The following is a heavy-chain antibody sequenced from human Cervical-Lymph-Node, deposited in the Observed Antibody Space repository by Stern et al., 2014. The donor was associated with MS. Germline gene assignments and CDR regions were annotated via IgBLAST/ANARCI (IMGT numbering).Heavy chain of an antibody. CDR3: ARALNWRSGPYYFDY. J-gene: IGHJ4*02. D-gene: IGHD1-1*01. CDR1: GFTFSSYS. V-gene: IGHV3-21*01. CDR2: ISSSSSYI. Sequence: EVQLVQSGGGLVKPGGSLRLSCAASGFTFSSYSMNWVRQAPGKGLEWVSSISSSSSYIYYADSVKGRFTISRDNAKNSLYLQMNSLRAEDTAVYYCARALNWRSGPYYFDYWGQGTLVTVSS.